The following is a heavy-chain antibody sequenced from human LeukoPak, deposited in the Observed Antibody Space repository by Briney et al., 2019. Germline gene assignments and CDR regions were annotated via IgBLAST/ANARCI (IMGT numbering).Heavy chain of an antibody. CDR2: ISYPGST. V-gene: IGHV4-59*12. J-gene: IGHJ4*02. CDR1: NGSISSYY. Sequence: SETLSLTCTVSNGSISSYYWNWIRQPAGKGLEWIGYISYPGSTNYNPSLRSRVTISVDTSKNQFSLNLSSVTAADTAFYYCARDLGSGWSPGYWGQGTLVTVSS. D-gene: IGHD6-19*01. CDR3: ARDLGSGWSPGY.